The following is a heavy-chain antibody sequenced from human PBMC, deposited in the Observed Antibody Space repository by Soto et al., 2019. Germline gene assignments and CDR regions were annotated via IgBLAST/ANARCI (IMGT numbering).Heavy chain of an antibody. Sequence: PGGSLRLSCAASGFSFSTYTMSWVRQAPGKGLEWVSGISSSGGNTYYSDSVKGRFTISRDNSKDTLFLQMNRLGAEDTALYFCAKDLRTGVAPTYIDYWGQGNLVTVSS. V-gene: IGHV3-23*01. J-gene: IGHJ4*02. CDR2: ISSSGGNT. CDR3: AKDLRTGVAPTYIDY. D-gene: IGHD3-3*01. CDR1: GFSFSTYT.